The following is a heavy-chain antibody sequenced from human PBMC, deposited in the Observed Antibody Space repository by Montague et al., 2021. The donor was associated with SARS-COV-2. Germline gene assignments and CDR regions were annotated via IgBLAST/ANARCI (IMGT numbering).Heavy chain of an antibody. Sequence: SLRLSCEASGFTFSSYAMSWVRQAPGKGLEWVPVIYSGGSSTYYADPXKGRFTISRDNSKNTLYLQMNSLRAEDTAVYYCAKDPHYDFWSGYYFDYWGQGTLVTVSS. CDR2: IYSGGSST. CDR1: GFTFSSYA. D-gene: IGHD3-3*01. CDR3: AKDPHYDFWSGYYFDY. V-gene: IGHV3-23*03. J-gene: IGHJ4*02.